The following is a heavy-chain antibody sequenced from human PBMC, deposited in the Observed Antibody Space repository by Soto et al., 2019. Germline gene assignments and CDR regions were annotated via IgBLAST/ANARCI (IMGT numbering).Heavy chain of an antibody. CDR2: ISGSGGST. V-gene: IGHV3-23*01. J-gene: IGHJ4*02. Sequence: GGSLRLSCAASGFTFSSYAMSWVRQAPGKGLEWVSAISGSGGSTYYADSVKGRFTISRDNSKNTLYLQMNSLRAEDTAVYYGAKDRDLGYCSSTSCYYAEIGYDYWGQGTLVTVSS. CDR3: AKDRDLGYCSSTSCYYAEIGYDY. D-gene: IGHD2-2*01. CDR1: GFTFSSYA.